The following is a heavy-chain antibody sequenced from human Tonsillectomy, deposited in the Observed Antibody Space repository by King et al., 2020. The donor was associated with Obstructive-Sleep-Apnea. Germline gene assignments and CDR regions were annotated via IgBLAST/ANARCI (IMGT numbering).Heavy chain of an antibody. Sequence: VQLVESGGGLVQPGGSLRLSCAASGFTFSNYWRSWGRQAPGKGLEWVANIKQDGSEKYYVDSVKGRFTISRDNAKNSLYLQMNSLRAEHTAVYYCARGIDYGSGSYFLDYWGQGTLVTVSS. CDR1: GFTFSNYW. V-gene: IGHV3-7*04. J-gene: IGHJ4*02. CDR2: IKQDGSEK. D-gene: IGHD3-10*01. CDR3: ARGIDYGSGSYFLDY.